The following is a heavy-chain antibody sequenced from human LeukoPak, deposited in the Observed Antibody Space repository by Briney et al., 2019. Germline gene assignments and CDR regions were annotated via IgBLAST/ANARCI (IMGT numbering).Heavy chain of an antibody. Sequence: GGSLRLSCEGSGFDFSNYWMSWVCQAPGKGLEWLANIKQDGSETFYVDSVMGRFTISRDNAKNSVYLQMNSLRVEDTAVYFCVRDNAGGDHWGQGTLVTVSS. CDR3: VRDNAGGDH. CDR2: IKQDGSET. J-gene: IGHJ4*02. D-gene: IGHD2-2*01. CDR1: GFDFSNYW. V-gene: IGHV3-7*05.